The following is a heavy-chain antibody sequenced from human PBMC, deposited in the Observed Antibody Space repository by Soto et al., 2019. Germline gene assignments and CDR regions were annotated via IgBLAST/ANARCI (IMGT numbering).Heavy chain of an antibody. Sequence: PGGSLRLSCAASGFTFSRFELHWVRQAPGKGLEWISYISSSGSTAYYASSVEGRFTISRDDANNSVYLQMDSLRAEDTALYYCTRAAWFPYLSFYWGQGALVTVSS. CDR1: GFTFSRFE. V-gene: IGHV3-48*03. CDR2: ISSSGSTA. CDR3: TRAAWFPYLSFY. J-gene: IGHJ4*02. D-gene: IGHD3-10*01.